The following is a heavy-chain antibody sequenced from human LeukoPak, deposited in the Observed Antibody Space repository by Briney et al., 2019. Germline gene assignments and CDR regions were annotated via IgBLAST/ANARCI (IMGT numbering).Heavy chain of an antibody. J-gene: IGHJ3*02. D-gene: IGHD6-6*01. CDR1: GGTFSSYA. V-gene: IGHV1-69*05. CDR3: ARELAAYDAFDI. Sequence: SVKVSCKASGGTFSSYAISWVRQAPGQGLEWMGGIIPIFGTANYAQKFQGRVTNTTDESTSTAYMELSSLRSEDTAVYYCARELAAYDAFDIWGQGTMVTVSS. CDR2: IIPIFGTA.